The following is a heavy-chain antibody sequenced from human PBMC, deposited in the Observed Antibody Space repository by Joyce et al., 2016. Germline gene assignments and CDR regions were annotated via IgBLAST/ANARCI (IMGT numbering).Heavy chain of an antibody. D-gene: IGHD1-26*01. Sequence: QVQLQQWGAGLLKPSETLSVTCGVHGGSLSNYYWSWIRQPPGKGLEWIAQISHSGSTNYNPSLKSRLTISVDTPKNQFSLKVTSVTAADTAVYYCARLVGGSYSSGLDPWGQGTLVSVSS. CDR3: ARLVGGSYSSGLDP. V-gene: IGHV4-34*01. J-gene: IGHJ5*02. CDR1: GGSLSNYY. CDR2: ISHSGST.